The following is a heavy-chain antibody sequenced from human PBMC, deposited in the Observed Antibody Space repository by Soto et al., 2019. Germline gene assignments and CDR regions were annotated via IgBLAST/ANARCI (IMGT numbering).Heavy chain of an antibody. CDR1: GGSFSGYY. D-gene: IGHD3-9*01. CDR3: ARILTGYNHPDFDY. J-gene: IGHJ4*02. Sequence: PSETLSLTCAVYGGSFSGYYWSWIRQPPGKGLEWIGEINHSGSTNYNPSLKSRVTISVDTSKNQFSLKLSSVTAADTAVYYCARILTGYNHPDFDYWGQGTLVTVSS. CDR2: INHSGST. V-gene: IGHV4-34*01.